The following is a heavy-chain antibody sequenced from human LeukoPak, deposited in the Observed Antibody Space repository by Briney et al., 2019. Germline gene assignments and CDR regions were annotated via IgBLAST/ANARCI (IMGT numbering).Heavy chain of an antibody. CDR3: ASGTSSGWSDDAFDI. Sequence: SETLSLACTVSGGSISSNSYYWGWIRQPPGKGLEWIGSIYYSGSTYYNPSLKSRVTISVDTSKNQFSLKLSSVTAADTAVYYCASGTSSGWSDDAFDIWGQGTMVTVSS. CDR2: IYYSGST. V-gene: IGHV4-39*07. CDR1: GGSISSNSYY. J-gene: IGHJ3*02. D-gene: IGHD6-19*01.